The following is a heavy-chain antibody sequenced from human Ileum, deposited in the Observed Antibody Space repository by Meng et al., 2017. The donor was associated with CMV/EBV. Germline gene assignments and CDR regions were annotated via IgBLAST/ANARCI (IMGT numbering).Heavy chain of an antibody. D-gene: IGHD3-3*01. CDR1: YTFTSYY. Sequence: YTFTSYYMHWVRQAPGQGLEWMGIIHPSGGSTSYAQKFQGRVTMTRDTSTSTVYMELSSLRSEDTAVYYCAVPFSDLLQEWLSPFDYWGQGTLVTVSS. J-gene: IGHJ4*02. V-gene: IGHV1-46*01. CDR2: IHPSGGST. CDR3: AVPFSDLLQEWLSPFDY.